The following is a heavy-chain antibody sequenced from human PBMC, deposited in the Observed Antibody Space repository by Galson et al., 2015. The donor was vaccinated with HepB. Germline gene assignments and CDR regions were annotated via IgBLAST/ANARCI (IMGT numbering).Heavy chain of an antibody. CDR1: GGTFSSYA. V-gene: IGHV1-69*13. CDR2: IIPSFGTP. CDR3: ATQGGRYRGYDFVRYYHYSMDV. J-gene: IGHJ6*02. D-gene: IGHD5-12*01. Sequence: SVKVSCKASGGTFSSYAISWVRQAPGQGLEWMGGIIPSFGTPNYAQKFQGRVTITADESTSTAYLELSSLRSEDTAVYYCATQGGRYRGYDFVRYYHYSMDVWGQGTTVSVSS.